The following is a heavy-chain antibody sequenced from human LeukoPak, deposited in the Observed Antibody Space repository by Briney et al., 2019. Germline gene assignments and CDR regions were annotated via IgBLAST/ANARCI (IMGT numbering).Heavy chain of an antibody. Sequence: GGSLRLSCAASGFTFSSYAMSWVRQSPGKGPEYVSAISTTGGSTYYADSVKGRFTISRDNSKNTLYLQISSLTAEDTAVYYCVKGWIQAVGNFCWGQGTLVTVSS. V-gene: IGHV3-64D*06. J-gene: IGHJ4*02. CDR2: ISTTGGST. CDR1: GFTFSSYA. CDR3: VKGWIQAVGNFC. D-gene: IGHD5-18*01.